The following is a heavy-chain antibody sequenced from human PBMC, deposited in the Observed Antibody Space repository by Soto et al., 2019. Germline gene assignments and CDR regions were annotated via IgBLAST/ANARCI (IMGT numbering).Heavy chain of an antibody. CDR3: ARDRMAVAGFDY. CDR1: GDSVSSRNYY. J-gene: IGHJ4*02. Sequence: SETLSLTCTVSGDSVSSRNYYWSWIRQPPGKGLEWIGYIYFSGSTNYNPSLKSRLTISVDTSKNQFSLKLCSVTAADTAVYYCARDRMAVAGFDYWGQGTLVTVSS. D-gene: IGHD6-19*01. CDR2: IYFSGST. V-gene: IGHV4-61*01.